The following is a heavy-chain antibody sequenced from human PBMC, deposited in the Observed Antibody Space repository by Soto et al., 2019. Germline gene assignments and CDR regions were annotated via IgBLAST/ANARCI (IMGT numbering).Heavy chain of an antibody. D-gene: IGHD3-3*01. CDR2: ISGSGGST. CDR1: GFTFSSYA. CDR3: AKEAALRISIFGVGPPTDAFDI. V-gene: IGHV3-23*01. Sequence: GGSLRLSCAASGFTFSSYAMNWVRQAPGKGLEWVSSISGSGGSTYYADSVKGRFTISRDNSKNTLYLQMNSLRVEDTAVYYCAKEAALRISIFGVGPPTDAFDIWGQGTTVTVSS. J-gene: IGHJ3*02.